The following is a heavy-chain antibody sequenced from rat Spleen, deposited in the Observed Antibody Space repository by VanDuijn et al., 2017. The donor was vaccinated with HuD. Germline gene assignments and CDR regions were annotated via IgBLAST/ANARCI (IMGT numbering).Heavy chain of an antibody. CDR1: GFSLTSYG. D-gene: IGHD1-1*01. Sequence: QVQLKESGPGLVQPSRTLSLTCTVSGFSLTSYGVSWVRQPPGKGLEWIAAIWSGGSTYYNSALKSRLSISRDTSKSQVLLKMNSLQTEDTAMYFCARSPSTVVNWYFDFWGPGTMVTVSS. CDR3: ARSPSTVVNWYFDF. V-gene: IGHV2S8*01. J-gene: IGHJ1*01. CDR2: IWSGGST.